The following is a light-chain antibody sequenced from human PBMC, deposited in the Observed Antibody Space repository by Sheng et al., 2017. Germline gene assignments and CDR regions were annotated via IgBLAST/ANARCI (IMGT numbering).Light chain of an antibody. CDR3: QQYNNWPPTT. J-gene: IGKJ3*01. CDR1: QTVSSSD. Sequence: EIVLTQSPGTLSLSRGERATLSCKASQTVSSSDLAWYQQKSGQAPRLLIYDASARATGVPARFSGRGSGTEFSLTISSLQSDDVAIYYCQQYNNWPPTTFGPGTRV. V-gene: IGKV3-15*01. CDR2: DAS.